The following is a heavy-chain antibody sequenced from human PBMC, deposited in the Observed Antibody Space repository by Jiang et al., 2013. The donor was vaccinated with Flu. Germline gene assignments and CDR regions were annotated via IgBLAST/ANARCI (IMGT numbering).Heavy chain of an antibody. CDR2: IYPGDSDT. Sequence: IYPGDSDTRYSPSFQGQVTISADKSISTAYLQWSSLKASDTAMYYCAIHSSGWYYFDYWGQGTQVTVSS. J-gene: IGHJ4*02. V-gene: IGHV5-51*01. CDR3: AIHSSGWYYFDY. D-gene: IGHD6-19*01.